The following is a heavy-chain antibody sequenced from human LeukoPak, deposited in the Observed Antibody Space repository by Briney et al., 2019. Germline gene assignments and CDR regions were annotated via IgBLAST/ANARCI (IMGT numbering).Heavy chain of an antibody. CDR3: ARDLTNIVVVPAAESKDYYYYGMDV. Sequence: GGSLRLSCAASGFTFSSYAMHWVRQAPGKGLEWVAVISYDGSNKYYADSVKGRFTISRDNSKNTLYLQMNSLRAEDTAVYYCARDLTNIVVVPAAESKDYYYYGMDVWGQGTTVTVSS. J-gene: IGHJ6*02. CDR1: GFTFSSYA. V-gene: IGHV3-30*04. D-gene: IGHD2-2*01. CDR2: ISYDGSNK.